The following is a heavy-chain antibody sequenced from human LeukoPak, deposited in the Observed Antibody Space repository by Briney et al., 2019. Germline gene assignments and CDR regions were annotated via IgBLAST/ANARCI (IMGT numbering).Heavy chain of an antibody. CDR1: GGSISSGSYY. Sequence: SETLSLTCTVSGGSISSGSYYWSWIRQPAGKGLEWIGRIYTSGSTNYNPSLKRRVTISVDTSKNQFSLKLSSVTAADTAVYYCARRLAAAGPDYYYYYYYMDVWGKGTTVTVSS. CDR3: ARRLAAAGPDYYYYYYYMDV. J-gene: IGHJ6*03. V-gene: IGHV4-61*02. CDR2: IYTSGST. D-gene: IGHD6-13*01.